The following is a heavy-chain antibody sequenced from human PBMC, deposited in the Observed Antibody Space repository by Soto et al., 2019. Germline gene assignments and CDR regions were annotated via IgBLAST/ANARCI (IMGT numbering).Heavy chain of an antibody. V-gene: IGHV3-23*01. D-gene: IGHD2-15*01. CDR1: GFTFSNYA. CDR3: AKDLSSVGLLALRSPFDS. J-gene: IGHJ4*02. CDR2: ISANGRNA. Sequence: GGTLRLSCAASGFTFSNYAMNWIRQAPGKGLEWLSSISANGRNAYYADSVKGRFTISRDRSKNTLYLPLDSLRVEDTAIYFCAKDLSSVGLLALRSPFDSWGQGPLVTVSS.